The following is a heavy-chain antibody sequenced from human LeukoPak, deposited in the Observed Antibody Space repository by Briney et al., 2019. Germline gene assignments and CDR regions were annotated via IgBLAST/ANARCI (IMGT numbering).Heavy chain of an antibody. CDR1: GFTFSTSA. J-gene: IGHJ4*02. CDR2: IDYDSSHI. Sequence: GGSLRLSCAASGFTFSTSAMNWVRQVPGKGLEWVSSIDYDSSHIYYAASVRGRFTISRDDARDSVYLQMDSLRVEDTAVYYCTRDPLRYLRVGHYDYWGQGTLVAVSS. CDR3: TRDPLRYLRVGHYDY. D-gene: IGHD3-9*01. V-gene: IGHV3-21*01.